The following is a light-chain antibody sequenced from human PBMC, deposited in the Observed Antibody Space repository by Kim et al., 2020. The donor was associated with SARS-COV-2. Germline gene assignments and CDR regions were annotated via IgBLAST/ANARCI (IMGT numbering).Light chain of an antibody. Sequence: TLSLSPGDRATLSCGASESISSRYLAWYQQKPGQPPRLLIYGASSRATGIPDRFSGSGSGTDFTLTISRLEPEDFAVYYCQQREAFGQGTKVDIK. CDR1: ESISSRY. CDR2: GAS. J-gene: IGKJ1*01. V-gene: IGKV3-20*01. CDR3: QQREA.